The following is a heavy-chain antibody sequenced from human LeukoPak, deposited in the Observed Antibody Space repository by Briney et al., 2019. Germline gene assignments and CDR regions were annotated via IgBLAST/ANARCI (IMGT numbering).Heavy chain of an antibody. CDR1: GFTFSSYG. V-gene: IGHV3-23*01. D-gene: IGHD3-22*01. CDR3: AREHTGFSMIVVARRDYYYMDV. J-gene: IGHJ6*03. Sequence: GGSLRLSCAASGFTFSSYGMTWVRQAPGKGLEWVSAISGSGGSTYYADSVKGRFTISRDYAKKSLYLQMNSLRAEDTAVYYCAREHTGFSMIVVARRDYYYMDVWGKGTTVTVSS. CDR2: ISGSGGST.